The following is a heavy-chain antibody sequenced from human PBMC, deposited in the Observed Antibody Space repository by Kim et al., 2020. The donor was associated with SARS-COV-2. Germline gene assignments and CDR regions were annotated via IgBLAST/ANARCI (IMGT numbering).Heavy chain of an antibody. Sequence: GGSLRLSCAASGFTFSSYGMHWVRQAPGKGLEWVAVISYDGSNKYYADSVKGRFTISRDNSKNTLYLQMNSLRAEDTAVYDCARESPDYYGSGYGVDVWGQGTTVTVSS. J-gene: IGHJ6*02. CDR2: ISYDGSNK. D-gene: IGHD3-10*01. CDR1: GFTFSSYG. V-gene: IGHV3-33*05. CDR3: ARESPDYYGSGYGVDV.